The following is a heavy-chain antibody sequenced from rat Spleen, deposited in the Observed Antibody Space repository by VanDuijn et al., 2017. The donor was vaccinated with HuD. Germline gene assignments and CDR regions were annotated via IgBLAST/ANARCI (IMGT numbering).Heavy chain of an antibody. D-gene: IGHD1-1*01. J-gene: IGHJ2*01. CDR2: IVFDSSGI. Sequence: VQLRESGPGLVQPSQTLSLTCTVSGFSLTGNIVHWVRQPPEKGLEWVATIVFDSSGIYYRNSVKGRFTFSRDNAKSTLYLQMESLRSEDTATYYCAKDMKYYSGGYFDYWGQGVMVTVSS. V-gene: IGHV5S10*01. CDR1: GFSLTGNI. CDR3: AKDMKYYSGGYFDY.